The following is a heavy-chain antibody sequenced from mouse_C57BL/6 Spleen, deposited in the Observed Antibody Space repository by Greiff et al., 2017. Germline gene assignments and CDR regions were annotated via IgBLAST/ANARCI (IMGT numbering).Heavy chain of an antibody. D-gene: IGHD3-1*01. Sequence: VQLKESGPGLVKPSQSLSLTCSVTGYSITSGYYWNWIRQFPGNKLEWMGYISNDGSNNYNPSLKNRISITRDTSKNQFFLKLNSVTTEDTSTYYCARDIGYFDYWGQGTTLTVSS. CDR1: GYSITSGYY. CDR3: ARDIGYFDY. J-gene: IGHJ2*01. V-gene: IGHV3-6*01. CDR2: ISNDGSN.